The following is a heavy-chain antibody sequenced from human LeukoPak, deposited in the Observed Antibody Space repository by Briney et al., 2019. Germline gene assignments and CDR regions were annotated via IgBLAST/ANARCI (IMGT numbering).Heavy chain of an antibody. V-gene: IGHV3-7*01. CDR2: IKQDGSEK. D-gene: IGHD1-26*01. Sequence: GGSLRLSCAASGFAFNYAWVSWVRQAPGKGLEWVANIKQDGSEKYYVDSVKGRFTISRDNAKNSLYLQMNSLRAEDTAVYYCARGLGATPEYYYYMDVWGKGTTVTVSS. CDR3: ARGLGATPEYYYYMDV. CDR1: GFAFNYAW. J-gene: IGHJ6*03.